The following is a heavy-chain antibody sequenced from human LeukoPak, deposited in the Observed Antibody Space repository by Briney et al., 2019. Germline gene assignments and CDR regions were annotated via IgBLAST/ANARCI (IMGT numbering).Heavy chain of an antibody. Sequence: SETLSLTCTVSGDSFSTFYWSWIRQPPGKGLEWIGYFYYSVSTNYNPSLKSRVTISVDASKNQFSLALRSVTAADTAVYYCARHPRDYGGDDAFDIWGQGTMVTVSS. CDR3: ARHPRDYGGDDAFDI. J-gene: IGHJ3*02. D-gene: IGHD4-17*01. CDR1: GDSFSTFY. CDR2: FYYSVST. V-gene: IGHV4-59*08.